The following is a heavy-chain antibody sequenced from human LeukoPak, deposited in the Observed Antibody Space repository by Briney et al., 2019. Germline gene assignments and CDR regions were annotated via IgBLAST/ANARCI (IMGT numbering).Heavy chain of an antibody. J-gene: IGHJ5*02. V-gene: IGHV4-34*01. Sequence: SETLSLTCAVYGGSFSGYYWSWIRQPPGKGLEWIGEINHSGSTNYNPSLKSRVTISVDTSKNQFSLKLSSVTAADTAVYYCAVSGRARRFDPWGQGTLVTVYS. CDR1: GGSFSGYY. D-gene: IGHD1-26*01. CDR3: AVSGRARRFDP. CDR2: INHSGST.